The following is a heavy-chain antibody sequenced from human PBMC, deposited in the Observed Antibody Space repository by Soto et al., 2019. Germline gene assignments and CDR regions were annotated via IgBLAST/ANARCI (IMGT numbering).Heavy chain of an antibody. CDR2: IKYDGSET. Sequence: GGSLRLSCVASGFIFSNNWMSWVRQAPGKGLQWVAKIKYDGSETYYEDSVKGRFRISRENAKNSVYLQMKRLRVDDAAVYFCVRGLCSRSYWGQGTLVTVSS. V-gene: IGHV3-7*03. CDR1: GFIFSNNW. CDR3: VRGLCSRSY. D-gene: IGHD3-10*02. J-gene: IGHJ1*01.